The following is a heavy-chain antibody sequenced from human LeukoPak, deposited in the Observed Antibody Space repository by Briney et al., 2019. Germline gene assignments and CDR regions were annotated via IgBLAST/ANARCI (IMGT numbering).Heavy chain of an antibody. J-gene: IGHJ4*02. CDR1: GSSISSTYY. CDR3: ARGDYFIDF. Sequence: PSETLSLTCAVSGSSISSTYYWAWIRQPPGKGLEWIVSVFHAGSTYYNPSLKSRVTVSVVTSKNQFSLKLTSVTAADTAVYYCARGDYFIDFWGQGTLVTVSS. CDR2: VFHAGST. D-gene: IGHD2/OR15-2a*01. V-gene: IGHV4-38-2*01.